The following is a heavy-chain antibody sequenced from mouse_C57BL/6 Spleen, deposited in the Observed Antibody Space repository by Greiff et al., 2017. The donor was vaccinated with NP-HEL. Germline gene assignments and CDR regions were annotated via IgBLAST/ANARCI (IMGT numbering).Heavy chain of an antibody. CDR2: IDPSDSET. D-gene: IGHD2-1*01. CDR1: GYTFTSYW. Sequence: QVQLQQPGAELVRPGSSVKLSCKASGYTFTSYWMHWVKQRPIQGLEWIGNIDPSDSETHYNQKFKDKATLTVDKSSSTAYMQLSSLTSEDSAVYYCARIVGNYDWFAYWGQGTLVTVSA. J-gene: IGHJ3*01. V-gene: IGHV1-52*01. CDR3: ARIVGNYDWFAY.